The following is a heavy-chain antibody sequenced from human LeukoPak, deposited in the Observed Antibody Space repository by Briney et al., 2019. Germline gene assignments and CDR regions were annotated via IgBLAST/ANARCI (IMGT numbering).Heavy chain of an antibody. CDR1: GFTFSSYA. CDR3: ARGRRV. V-gene: IGHV3-30*14. CDR2: ISYDGSNK. Sequence: GRSLRLSCAASGFTFSSYAMHWVRQAPGKGLEWVAVISYDGSNKYYADSVKGRFTISRDNSKNTLYLQMNSLRAEDTAVYYCARGRRVWGQGTMVTVSS. J-gene: IGHJ3*01.